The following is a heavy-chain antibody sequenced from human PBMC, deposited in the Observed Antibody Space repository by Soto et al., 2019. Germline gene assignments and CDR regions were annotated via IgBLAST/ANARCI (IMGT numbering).Heavy chain of an antibody. CDR2: IKFDGSEK. D-gene: IGHD2-2*01. CDR1: GFDFSVYW. J-gene: IGHJ5*02. CDR3: VKDGGYCSSATCYSPRNHYFDA. V-gene: IGHV3-7*03. Sequence: GGSLKLSCAASGFDFSVYWMSWVRQAPGKGPEWVANIKFDGSEKQYVDSVKGRFTISRDNARNSVFLQMNSLRAGDTAVYYCVKDGGYCSSATCYSPRNHYFDAWGQGTLVTVSS.